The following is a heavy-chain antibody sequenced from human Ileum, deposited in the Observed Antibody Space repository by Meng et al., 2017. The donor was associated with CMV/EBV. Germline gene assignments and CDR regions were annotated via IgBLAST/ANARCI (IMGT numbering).Heavy chain of an antibody. J-gene: IGHJ4*02. CDR1: GFTFSSYT. Sequence: GESLKISCAVSGFTFSSYTMHWVRQAPGKGLEYVSAIRGNGASTYYVDSVKGRFTISRDNSKNTLYLQMGSLRPEDMAVYYCARIAVAGPIDYWGQGTLVTVSS. V-gene: IGHV3-64*02. D-gene: IGHD6-19*01. CDR2: IRGNGAST. CDR3: ARIAVAGPIDY.